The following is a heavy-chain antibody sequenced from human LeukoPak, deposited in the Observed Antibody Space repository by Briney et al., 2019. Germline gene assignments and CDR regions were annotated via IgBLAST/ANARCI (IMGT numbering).Heavy chain of an antibody. CDR1: GYTFTSYY. Sequence: ASVKVSCKASGYTFTSYYMHWVRQAPGQGLEWMGIINPSGGSTSYAQKFQGRVTMTRHTSTSTVYMELSSLRSEDTAVYYCARDSEAIRYFDWLLTSLNWFDPWGQGTLVTVSS. J-gene: IGHJ5*01. CDR2: INPSGGST. V-gene: IGHV1-46*01. D-gene: IGHD3-9*01. CDR3: ARDSEAIRYFDWLLTSLNWFDP.